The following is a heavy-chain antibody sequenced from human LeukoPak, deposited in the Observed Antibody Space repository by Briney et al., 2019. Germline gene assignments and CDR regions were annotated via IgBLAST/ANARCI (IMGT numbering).Heavy chain of an antibody. J-gene: IGHJ5*02. Sequence: AASVKVSCKASGYTFTSYGISWVRQAPGQGLEWMGWISAYNGNTNYAQKLQGRVTMTTDTSTSTAYMELRSLRSDDTALYYCARDYSGQWEQLTGWWIDPWGQGTLVIVSS. V-gene: IGHV1-18*01. CDR1: GYTFTSYG. D-gene: IGHD1-26*01. CDR2: ISAYNGNT. CDR3: ARDYSGQWEQLTGWWIDP.